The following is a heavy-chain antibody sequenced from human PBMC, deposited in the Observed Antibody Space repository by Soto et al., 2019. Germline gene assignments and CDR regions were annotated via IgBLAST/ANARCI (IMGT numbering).Heavy chain of an antibody. CDR2: IYYSGST. V-gene: IGHV4-59*01. J-gene: IGHJ6*02. CDR1: GVSISSYY. D-gene: IGHD3-9*01. Sequence: SETLSLSCTVSGVSISSYYWSWIRQPPGKGLEWIGYIYYSGSTNYNPSLKSRVTISVDTSKNQFSLKLSSVTAADTAVYYCARDGGNYDILTGYYYYGMDVWGQGTTVTVSS. CDR3: ARDGGNYDILTGYYYYGMDV.